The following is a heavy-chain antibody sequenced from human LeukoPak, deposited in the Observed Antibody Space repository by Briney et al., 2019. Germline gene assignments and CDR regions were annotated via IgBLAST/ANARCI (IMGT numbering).Heavy chain of an antibody. Sequence: GASVKVSCKASGYTFTSYGISWVRQAPGQGLEWMGWISAYNGNTNYAQKLQGRVTMTTDTSTSTAYMELRSLRSDDTAVYYCARVGYSSGWYSGKDYWGQGTLVPVSS. CDR3: ARVGYSSGWYSGKDY. V-gene: IGHV1-18*01. CDR2: ISAYNGNT. CDR1: GYTFTSYG. J-gene: IGHJ4*02. D-gene: IGHD6-19*01.